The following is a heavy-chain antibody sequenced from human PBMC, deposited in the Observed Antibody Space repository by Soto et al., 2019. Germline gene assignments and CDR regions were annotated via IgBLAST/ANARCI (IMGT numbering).Heavy chain of an antibody. V-gene: IGHV1-3*01. CDR3: ARGPGGPDGPGDY. D-gene: IGHD2-15*01. CDR1: GYTFTSYA. Sequence: QVQLVQSGAEVKKPGASVKVSCKASGYTFTSYAMHWVRQAPGQRLEWMGWVNAGNGNTKYSQKFQGRVTITRDTSASTAYLELSSLRSEDTAVYYCARGPGGPDGPGDYWGQGTLVTVSS. J-gene: IGHJ4*02. CDR2: VNAGNGNT.